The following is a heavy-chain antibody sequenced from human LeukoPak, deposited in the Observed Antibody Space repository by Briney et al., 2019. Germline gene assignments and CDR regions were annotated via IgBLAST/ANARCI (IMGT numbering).Heavy chain of an antibody. Sequence: GTSVKVSCKASGYTFTSYYMHWVRQAPGQGLEWMGIINPSGGSTSYAQKFQGRVTMTRDTSTSTVYMELSSLRSEDTAVYYCARGRSDYGGNFYFDYWGQGTLVTVSS. J-gene: IGHJ4*02. D-gene: IGHD4-23*01. CDR3: ARGRSDYGGNFYFDY. CDR2: INPSGGST. V-gene: IGHV1-46*01. CDR1: GYTFTSYY.